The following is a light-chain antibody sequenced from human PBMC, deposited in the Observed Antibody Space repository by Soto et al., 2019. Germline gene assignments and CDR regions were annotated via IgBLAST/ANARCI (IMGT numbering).Light chain of an antibody. J-gene: IGLJ2*01. V-gene: IGLV1-47*02. Sequence: QSVLTQPPSASGTPGQRVTISCSGSSSNIGSNYVYWYQQVPGTAPKLLINSNNQRPSGVPDRFSGSKSGTSASLAISGLRPAEEADYYCAAWEDSLSGPGVFGGGTKLAVL. CDR1: SSNIGSNY. CDR2: SNN. CDR3: AAWEDSLSGPGV.